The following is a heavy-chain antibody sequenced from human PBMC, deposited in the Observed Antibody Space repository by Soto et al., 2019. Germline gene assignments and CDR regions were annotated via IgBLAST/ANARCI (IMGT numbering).Heavy chain of an antibody. CDR2: IWSDGNKR. J-gene: IGHJ4*02. CDR3: EIGDNWSDEASDD. V-gene: IGHV3-33*01. D-gene: IGHD1-1*01. CDR1: GFMFTNHG. Sequence: QVQLVESGGGVVQPGRSLRLSCAASGFMFTNHGMHWVRQAPGKGLEWVAVIWSDGNKRYYADSVKGRFTVSRDTSNNTLYLQMNNLRAEDTAIYYCEIGDNWSDEASDDWGQGTLVTVST.